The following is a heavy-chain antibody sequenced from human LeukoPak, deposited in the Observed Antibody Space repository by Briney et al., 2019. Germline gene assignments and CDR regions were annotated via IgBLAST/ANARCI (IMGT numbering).Heavy chain of an antibody. CDR3: ARDVGGTLDY. Sequence: GGSLRLSCAASGFTFSFYWMAWVRQAQGKGLEWVANIKEDESAKHQADSVKGRFTISRDNAQNSVYLQMSSLRGEDTAVYYCARDVGGTLDYWGQGTLVTVSS. CDR2: IKEDESAK. J-gene: IGHJ4*02. V-gene: IGHV3-7*01. CDR1: GFTFSFYW.